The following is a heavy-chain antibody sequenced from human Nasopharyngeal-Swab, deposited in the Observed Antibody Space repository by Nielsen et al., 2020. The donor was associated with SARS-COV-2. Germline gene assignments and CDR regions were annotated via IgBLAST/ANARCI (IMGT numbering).Heavy chain of an antibody. CDR3: AKDLEQQLAYYFDY. J-gene: IGHJ4*02. V-gene: IGHV3-30*18. CDR1: GFTFSSYG. CDR2: ISYDGSNK. D-gene: IGHD6-13*01. Sequence: GESLKIFCAASGFTFSSYGMHWVRQAPGKGLEWVAVISYDGSNKYYADSVKGRFTISRDNSKNTLYLQMNSLRAEDTAVYYCAKDLEQQLAYYFDYWGQGTLVTVSS.